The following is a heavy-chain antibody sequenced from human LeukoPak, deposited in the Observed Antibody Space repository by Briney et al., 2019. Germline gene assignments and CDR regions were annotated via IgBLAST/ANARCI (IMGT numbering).Heavy chain of an antibody. D-gene: IGHD1-26*01. CDR1: GYTFTSYD. CDR2: MNPNNGNT. J-gene: IGHJ4*02. CDR3: ARGRAGGGANYYFDY. Sequence: ASVKVSCKASGYTFTSYDINWVRQATGQGLEWMGWMNPNNGNTGYAQKFQGRVTMTRNTSISTAYMELSSLRSEDTAVYYCARGRAGGGANYYFDYWGQRTLVTVSS. V-gene: IGHV1-8*01.